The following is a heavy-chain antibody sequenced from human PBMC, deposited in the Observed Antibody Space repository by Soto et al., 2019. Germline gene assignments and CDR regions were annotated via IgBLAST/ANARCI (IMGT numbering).Heavy chain of an antibody. CDR2: ISAYNGNT. J-gene: IGHJ6*02. CDR1: GYAFTSYG. V-gene: IGHV1-18*04. D-gene: IGHD3-9*01. Sequence: GASVKVSCKASGYAFTSYGISWVRQAPGQGLEWMGWISAYNGNTNYAQKLQGRVTMTKDTSTSTAYMELRSLRSEDTAVYYCARDRRYDILTGYYTREDFGMDVWGQGTTVTVS. CDR3: ARDRRYDILTGYYTREDFGMDV.